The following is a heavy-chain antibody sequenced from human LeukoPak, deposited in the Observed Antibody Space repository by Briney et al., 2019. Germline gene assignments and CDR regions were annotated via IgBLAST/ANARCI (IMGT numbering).Heavy chain of an antibody. Sequence: PSETLSLTCTVSGGSISSSSYYWGWIRQPPGKGLEWIGSISYSGSTYYNPSLKSRVTISVDTSKNQFSLMLSSVTAADTAVYYCARHHPTVTPYYMDVWGKGTTVTISS. CDR2: ISYSGST. CDR1: GGSISSSSYY. V-gene: IGHV4-39*01. D-gene: IGHD4-17*01. CDR3: ARHHPTVTPYYMDV. J-gene: IGHJ6*03.